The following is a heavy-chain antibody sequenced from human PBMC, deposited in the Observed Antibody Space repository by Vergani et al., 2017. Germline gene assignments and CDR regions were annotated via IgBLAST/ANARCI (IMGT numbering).Heavy chain of an antibody. CDR2: ISSSSSYI. V-gene: IGHV3-21*01. CDR3: ASSPRAARPVDY. CDR1: GFTFSSYS. Sequence: EVQLVESGGGLVKPGGSLRLSCAASGFTFSSYSMNWVRQAPGKGLEWVSSISSSSSYIYYADSVKGRFTISRDNAKNSLYLQMNSLRAEDTAVYYCASSPRAARPVDYWGQGTLVTVSS. J-gene: IGHJ4*02. D-gene: IGHD6-6*01.